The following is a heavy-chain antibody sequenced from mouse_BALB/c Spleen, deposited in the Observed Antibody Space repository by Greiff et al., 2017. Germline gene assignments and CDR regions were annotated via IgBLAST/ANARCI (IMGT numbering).Heavy chain of an antibody. D-gene: IGHD1-1*01. CDR2: IDPANGNT. CDR1: GFNIKDTY. CDR3: AESYGDAMDY. Sequence: VQLKQSGAELGKPGASVKLYCTASGFNIKDTYMHWVKQRPEQGLEWIGRIDPANGNTKYDPKFQGKATITADTSSNTAYLQLSSLTSEDTAVYYCAESYGDAMDYWGQGTSVTVSS. J-gene: IGHJ4*01. V-gene: IGHV14-3*02.